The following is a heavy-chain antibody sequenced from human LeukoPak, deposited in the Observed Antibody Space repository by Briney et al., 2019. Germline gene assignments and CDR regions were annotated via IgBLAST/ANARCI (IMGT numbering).Heavy chain of an antibody. CDR1: GFTFDVYA. CDR3: AKDRLGRTYYYYYLDV. D-gene: IGHD6-19*01. Sequence: GGSLRLSCAASGFTFDVYAMQWVRQAPGGGRECVSAISGSGGSTYYADSVKGRFTISRENSKNTLYMKINSGRAGDRSVFYCAKDRLGRTYYYYYLDVWGKGTTVSVSS. J-gene: IGHJ6*03. CDR2: ISGSGGST. V-gene: IGHV3-23*01.